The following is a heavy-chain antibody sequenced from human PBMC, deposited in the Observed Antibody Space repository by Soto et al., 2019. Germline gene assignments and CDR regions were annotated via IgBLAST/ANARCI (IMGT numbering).Heavy chain of an antibody. J-gene: IGHJ4*02. V-gene: IGHV1-18*04. CDR2: ISAYNGNT. Sequence: ASVKVSCKASGGTFSTYAISWVRQAPGQGLEWMGWISAYNGNTNYAQKLQGRVTMTTDTSTSTAYMELRSLRSDDTAVYYCATTGYSYGLGYFDYWGQGTLVTVSS. D-gene: IGHD5-18*01. CDR3: ATTGYSYGLGYFDY. CDR1: GGTFSTYA.